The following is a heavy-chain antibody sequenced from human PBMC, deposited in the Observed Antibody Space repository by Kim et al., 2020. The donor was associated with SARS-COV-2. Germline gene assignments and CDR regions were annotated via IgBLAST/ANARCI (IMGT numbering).Heavy chain of an antibody. V-gene: IGHV4-59*01. CDR2: IYYSGST. J-gene: IGHJ4*02. CDR1: GGSISSYY. CDR3: ARASDYVWGSYRPLFDY. D-gene: IGHD3-16*02. Sequence: SETLSLTCTVSGGSISSYYWSWIRQPPGKGLEWIGYIYYSGSTNYNPSLKSRVTISVDTSKNQFSLKLSSVTAADTAVYYCARASDYVWGSYRPLFDYWGQGTLVTVSS.